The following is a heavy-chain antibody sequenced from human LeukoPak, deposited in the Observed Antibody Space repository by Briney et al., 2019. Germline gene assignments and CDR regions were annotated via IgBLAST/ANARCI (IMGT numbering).Heavy chain of an antibody. CDR2: PYSDGNT. CDR1: GFTVITND. V-gene: IGHV3-53*01. Sequence: PGGSLRLSCAASGFTVITNDMTWVRQAPGKGLEWVSVPYSDGNTKYADSVQGRFTISRDNSKNTLHLEMNSLSPDDTAVYYCARGVEPLAANTLAYWGQGTLVTVSS. CDR3: ARGVEPLAANTLAY. D-gene: IGHD1-14*01. J-gene: IGHJ4*02.